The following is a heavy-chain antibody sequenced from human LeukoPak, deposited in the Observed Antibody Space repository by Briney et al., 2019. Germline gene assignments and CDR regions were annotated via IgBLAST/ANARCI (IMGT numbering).Heavy chain of an antibody. D-gene: IGHD2-15*01. CDR2: LSYDGTDK. V-gene: IGHV3-30*04. J-gene: IGHJ4*02. Sequence: GGSLRLSCAASGFPFSNYAMHWVRQAPGKGLEWVAFLSYDGTDKYYADSVKGRFTISRDNSKNTLYLQMNSLRAEDTAVYYCARELMVTATCFDYWGQGTLVSVSS. CDR3: ARELMVTATCFDY. CDR1: GFPFSNYA.